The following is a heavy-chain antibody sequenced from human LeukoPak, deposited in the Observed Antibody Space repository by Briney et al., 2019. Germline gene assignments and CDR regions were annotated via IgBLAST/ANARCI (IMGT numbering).Heavy chain of an antibody. CDR1: GGSISSYY. V-gene: IGHV4-59*01. CDR3: ARVHYFDSSGYYSSTYYYYMDV. J-gene: IGHJ6*03. Sequence: SETLSLTXTASGGSISSYYWTWIRQPPGKGMEWIGYISYSGSTKDNPSLKSRVTISIDTSKNQFSLKLSSVTAADTAVYYCARVHYFDSSGYYSSTYYYYMDVWGKGTTVTVSS. CDR2: ISYSGST. D-gene: IGHD3-22*01.